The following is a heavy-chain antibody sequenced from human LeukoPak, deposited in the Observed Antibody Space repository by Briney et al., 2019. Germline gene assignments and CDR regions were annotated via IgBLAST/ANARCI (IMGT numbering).Heavy chain of an antibody. D-gene: IGHD2/OR15-2a*01. CDR2: ILKDGSNA. J-gene: IGHJ4*02. Sequence: GGSLRLSCAASGFTFDDYAMHWVRQAPGKGLDWVALILKDGSNAFYADSVKGRFTISRDNSGNTLFLQMNSLRAEDTGIYYCARDFHYFFDYCGQGTLVTVSS. CDR3: ARDFHYFFDY. V-gene: IGHV3-30*03. CDR1: GFTFDDYA.